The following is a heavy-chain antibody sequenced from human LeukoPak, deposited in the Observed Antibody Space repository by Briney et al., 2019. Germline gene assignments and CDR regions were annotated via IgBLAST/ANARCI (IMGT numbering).Heavy chain of an antibody. CDR1: GYTFTGYY. D-gene: IGHD6-13*01. Sequence: GASVKVSCKASGYTFTGYYMHWVRQAPGQGLEWMGWINPNSGGTNYAQKFQGRVTMTRDTSISTAYMDLSRLRSDDTAIYYCSRTGDSSSWYGDQHAFDIWGQGTMVTVSS. J-gene: IGHJ3*02. V-gene: IGHV1-2*02. CDR2: INPNSGGT. CDR3: SRTGDSSSWYGDQHAFDI.